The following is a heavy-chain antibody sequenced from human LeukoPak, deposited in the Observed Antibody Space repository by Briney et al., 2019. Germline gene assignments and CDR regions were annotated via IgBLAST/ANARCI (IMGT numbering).Heavy chain of an antibody. D-gene: IGHD3-9*01. Sequence: SETLSLTCAVYGGSFSGYYWSWIRQPPGKGLEWIGEINHSGSTNYNPSLKSRVTISVDTSKNQFSLRLSSVTAADTAVYYCARGRVENVLRYFDWLYYYMDVWGKGTTVTVSS. V-gene: IGHV4-34*01. CDR3: ARGRVENVLRYFDWLYYYMDV. J-gene: IGHJ6*03. CDR2: INHSGST. CDR1: GGSFSGYY.